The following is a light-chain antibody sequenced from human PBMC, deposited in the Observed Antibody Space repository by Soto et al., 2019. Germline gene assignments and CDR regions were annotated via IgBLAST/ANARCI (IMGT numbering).Light chain of an antibody. Sequence: QSALTQPASVSGSPGQSITIYCTGTSSDVGGSNYVSWYQQHPGKAPKLIIYDVNNRPSGISNRFSGSKSGNTASLTISGLQAEDEADYYCSSYRSGSTLVFGGGTKVTVL. V-gene: IGLV2-14*03. J-gene: IGLJ2*01. CDR1: SSDVGGSNY. CDR3: SSYRSGSTLV. CDR2: DVN.